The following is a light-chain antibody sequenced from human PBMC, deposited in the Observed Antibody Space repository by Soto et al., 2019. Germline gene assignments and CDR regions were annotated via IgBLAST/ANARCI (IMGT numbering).Light chain of an antibody. Sequence: DIQMTQSPSSLSASVGGRVTITCRASQSISSYLNWYQQKPGKAPKLLIYAASSLQSGVPSRFSGSGSGTDFTLIISSLQPEDFATYYCQQSYSTITFGQGTRLEIK. CDR3: QQSYSTIT. V-gene: IGKV1-39*01. CDR1: QSISSY. J-gene: IGKJ5*01. CDR2: AAS.